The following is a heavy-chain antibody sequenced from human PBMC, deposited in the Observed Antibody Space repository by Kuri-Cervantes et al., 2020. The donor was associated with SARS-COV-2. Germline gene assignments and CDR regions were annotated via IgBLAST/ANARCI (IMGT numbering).Heavy chain of an antibody. Sequence: ASVKVSCKASGYTFTSYGISWVRQAPGQGLEWMGWISAYNGKTNYVQKFQGRVTMTTDTATSTAYMELSSLRSEDTAVYYCARELGDEGYYDFWSGTKYYYYYMDVWGKGTTVTVSS. CDR3: ARELGDEGYYDFWSGTKYYYYYMDV. CDR2: ISAYNGKT. CDR1: GYTFTSYG. V-gene: IGHV1-18*01. D-gene: IGHD3-3*01. J-gene: IGHJ6*03.